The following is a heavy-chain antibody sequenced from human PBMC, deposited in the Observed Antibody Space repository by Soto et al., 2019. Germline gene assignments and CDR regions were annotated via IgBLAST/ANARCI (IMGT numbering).Heavy chain of an antibody. CDR2: IRSKANSYAT. Sequence: EVQLVESGGGLVQPGGSLKLSCAASGFTFSGSAMHWVRQASGKGLEWVGRIRSKANSYATAYAASGKGRFTISRDDSKTTAYLQMTSLQPEAAAVYYCTGRGNLTYWGQGTLVTVSS. J-gene: IGHJ4*02. D-gene: IGHD3-16*01. CDR1: GFTFSGSA. CDR3: TGRGNLTY. V-gene: IGHV3-73*01.